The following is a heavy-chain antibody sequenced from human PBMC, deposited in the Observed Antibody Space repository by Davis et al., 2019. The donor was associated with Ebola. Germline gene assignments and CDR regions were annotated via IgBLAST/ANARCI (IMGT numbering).Heavy chain of an antibody. V-gene: IGHV3-48*02. D-gene: IGHD2-2*01. Sequence: PGGSLRLSCAASGFTFSSYSMNWVRQAPGKGLEWVSYISSSSSTIYYADSVKGRFTISRDNAKNSLYLQMNSLRDEDTAVYYCARDRADIVVVPADYFDYWGQGTLVTVSS. CDR3: ARDRADIVVVPADYFDY. CDR2: ISSSSSTI. J-gene: IGHJ4*02. CDR1: GFTFSSYS.